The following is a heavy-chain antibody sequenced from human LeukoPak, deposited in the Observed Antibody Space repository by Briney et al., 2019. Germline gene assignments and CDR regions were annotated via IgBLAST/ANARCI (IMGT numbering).Heavy chain of an antibody. J-gene: IGHJ4*02. Sequence: GGSLRLSCAASGFTFSNYGLSWARQAPGKGLEWVSGITGSGGSTYYADSVKGRFTISRDNSKNSLYLQMNSLRAEDTAVYYCARDGGSYASDYWGQGTLVTVSS. V-gene: IGHV3-23*01. D-gene: IGHD1-26*01. CDR1: GFTFSNYG. CDR2: ITGSGGST. CDR3: ARDGGSYASDY.